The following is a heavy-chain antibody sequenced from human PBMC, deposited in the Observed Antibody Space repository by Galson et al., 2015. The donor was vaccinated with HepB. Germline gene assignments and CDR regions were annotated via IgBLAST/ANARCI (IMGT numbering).Heavy chain of an antibody. CDR2: INSDGSST. J-gene: IGHJ4*02. V-gene: IGHV3-74*01. D-gene: IGHD3-22*01. Sequence: SLRLSCAASGFTFSRYWMHWVRQAPGKGLVWVSRINSDGSSTSYADSVKGRFTISRDNAKNTLYLQMNSLRAEDTAVYYCARESSEGWLLRYFDYWGQGTLVTVSS. CDR3: ARESSEGWLLRYFDY. CDR1: GFTFSRYW.